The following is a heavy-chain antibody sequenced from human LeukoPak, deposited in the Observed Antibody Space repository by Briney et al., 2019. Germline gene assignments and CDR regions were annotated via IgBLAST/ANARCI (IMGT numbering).Heavy chain of an antibody. CDR2: IYYSGST. CDR1: GGSISSSSYY. D-gene: IGHD3-22*01. CDR3: ARGYYDSSGYYVDY. J-gene: IGHJ4*02. Sequence: KPSETLSLTCTVSGGSISSSSYYWGWIRQPPGKGLEWIGSIYYSGSTYYNPSLKSRVTISVDTSKNQFSLKLSSVTAADTAVYYCARGYYDSSGYYVDYWGQGTLVTVSS. V-gene: IGHV4-39*07.